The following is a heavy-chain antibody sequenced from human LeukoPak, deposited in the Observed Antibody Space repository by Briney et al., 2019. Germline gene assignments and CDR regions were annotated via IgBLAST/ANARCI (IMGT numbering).Heavy chain of an antibody. CDR1: GFIFGDYA. CDR2: ITGAGGIT. V-gene: IGHV3-23*01. J-gene: IGHJ6*03. Sequence: GGSLRLSCAASGFIFGDYAMSWVRQAPGQGLEWVAGITGAGGITYYADSVKGRFTISRQNSKNTLSLQMNSLRAEDTALYYCARRSPYYYMDVWGKGTTVTVSS. CDR3: ARRSPYYYMDV. D-gene: IGHD3-10*01.